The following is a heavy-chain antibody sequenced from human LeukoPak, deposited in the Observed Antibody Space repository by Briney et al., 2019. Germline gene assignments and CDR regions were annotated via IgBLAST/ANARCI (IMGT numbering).Heavy chain of an antibody. CDR2: ISSSSSTI. CDR1: GFTFSSYS. Sequence: PGGSLRLSCAASGFTFSSYSMNWVRQAPGKGLEWVSYISSSSSTIYYADSVKGRFTISRDNAKNSLYLQMNSLRAEDTAVYYCARGRYFDWLPRDNYYGMDVWGQGTTVTVSS. V-gene: IGHV3-48*01. CDR3: ARGRYFDWLPRDNYYGMDV. J-gene: IGHJ6*02. D-gene: IGHD3-9*01.